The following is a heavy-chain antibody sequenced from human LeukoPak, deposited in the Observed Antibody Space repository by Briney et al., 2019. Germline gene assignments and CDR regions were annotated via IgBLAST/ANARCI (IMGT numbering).Heavy chain of an antibody. D-gene: IGHD3-10*01. J-gene: IGHJ4*02. CDR3: ARHSITMVRRHYYYFDY. CDR2: INHSGST. Sequence: PSETLSLTCAVYGGSFSGYYWSWIRQPPGKGLEWIGEINHSGSTNYNPSLKSRVTISVDTSKNQFSLKLSSVTAADTAVYYCARHSITMVRRHYYYFDYWGQGTLVTVSS. V-gene: IGHV4-34*01. CDR1: GGSFSGYY.